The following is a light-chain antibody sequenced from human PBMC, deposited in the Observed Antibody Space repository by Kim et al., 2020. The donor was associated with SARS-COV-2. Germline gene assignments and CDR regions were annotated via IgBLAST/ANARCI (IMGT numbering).Light chain of an antibody. Sequence: PGERAALSCRASQSVRSNYLAWYQQKPGQAPRRLIYGASNRATGIPDRFSGSGSGTDFTLTISRLEPEDFAVYYCQQCDGSPPYTFGQGTKLEIK. CDR2: GAS. J-gene: IGKJ2*01. CDR1: QSVRSNY. CDR3: QQCDGSPPYT. V-gene: IGKV3-20*01.